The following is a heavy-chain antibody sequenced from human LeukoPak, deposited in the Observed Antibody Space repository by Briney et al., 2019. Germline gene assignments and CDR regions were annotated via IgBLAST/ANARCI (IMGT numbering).Heavy chain of an antibody. D-gene: IGHD6-19*01. V-gene: IGHV3-48*01. CDR3: AKLLAVADAFDI. J-gene: IGHJ3*02. Sequence: PGGSLRLSCAASGFTFSSYSMNWVRQAPGKGLEWVSYISSSSSTIYYADSVKGRFTISRDNSKNTLYLQMNSLRAEDTAVYYCAKLLAVADAFDIWGQGTMVTVSS. CDR1: GFTFSSYS. CDR2: ISSSSSTI.